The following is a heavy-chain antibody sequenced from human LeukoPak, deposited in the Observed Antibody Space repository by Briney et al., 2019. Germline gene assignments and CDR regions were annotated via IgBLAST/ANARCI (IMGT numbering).Heavy chain of an antibody. J-gene: IGHJ4*02. V-gene: IGHV3-7*02. D-gene: IGHD5-24*01. Sequence: GSPTLSCAASVFTLSISLMSGVPHTPRQGLEGVANVKQDSSEKHYVHSVEHRFTISRENAKNSLYMQMNSLRAEDTAVYYCERAEGWLQHFDYWGQGTLDPVSS. CDR2: VKQDSSEK. CDR3: ERAEGWLQHFDY. CDR1: VFTLSISL.